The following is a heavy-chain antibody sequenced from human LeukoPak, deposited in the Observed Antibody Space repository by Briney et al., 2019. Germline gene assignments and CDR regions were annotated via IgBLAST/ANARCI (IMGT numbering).Heavy chain of an antibody. J-gene: IGHJ6*02. CDR1: GYTFTSYG. Sequence: ASVKVSRKASGYTFTSYGISWVRQAPGQGLEWMGWISAYNGNTNYAQKLQGRVTMTTDTSTSTAYMELRSLRPDDTAVYYCARDVAGDCDPLDYYYYYGMDVWGQGTTVTVSS. D-gene: IGHD2-21*02. CDR2: ISAYNGNT. CDR3: ARDVAGDCDPLDYYYYYGMDV. V-gene: IGHV1-18*01.